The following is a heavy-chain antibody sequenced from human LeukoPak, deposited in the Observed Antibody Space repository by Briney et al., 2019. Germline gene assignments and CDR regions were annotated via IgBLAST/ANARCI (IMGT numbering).Heavy chain of an antibody. V-gene: IGHV4-34*01. J-gene: IGHJ5*02. D-gene: IGHD3-10*01. CDR1: GGSFSGHY. CDR2: INHSGST. Sequence: SETLSLTCAVYGGSFSGHYWSWIRQPPGKGLEWIGEINHSGSTNYNPSLKSRVTISVDTSKNQFSLKLSSVTAADTAVYYCARHTLLWFGELQNWFDPWGQGTLVTVSS. CDR3: ARHTLLWFGELQNWFDP.